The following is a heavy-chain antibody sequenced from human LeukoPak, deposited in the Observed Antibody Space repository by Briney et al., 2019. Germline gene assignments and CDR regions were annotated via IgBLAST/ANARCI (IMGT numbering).Heavy chain of an antibody. V-gene: IGHV3-33*06. D-gene: IGHD3-22*01. J-gene: IGHJ4*02. CDR1: RFTFSNHG. Sequence: GGSLRLSCAASRFTFSNHGMHWVRQAPGKGLEWVAVIWYDGSKEYYADSVKGRFIISRDNSKNTLHLQMDSLRAEDTAVYYCAKGGSGYWTFFDHWGQGTLVTVSS. CDR3: AKGGSGYWTFFDH. CDR2: IWYDGSKE.